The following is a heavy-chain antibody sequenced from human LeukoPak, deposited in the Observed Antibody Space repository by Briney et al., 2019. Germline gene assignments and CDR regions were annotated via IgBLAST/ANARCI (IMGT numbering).Heavy chain of an antibody. J-gene: IGHJ3*02. V-gene: IGHV4-59*01. CDR2: IYDTGST. CDR1: GGSISNYD. CDR3: ARVRNYPDAFDI. D-gene: IGHD5-24*01. Sequence: PSETLSLTCTVSGGSISNYDWAWIRQPPGKGLEWIGYIYDTGSTKYNPSLKSRLTISLHTSRNQFSLNLSSLTAADTAIYYCARVRNYPDAFDIWGQGRMVTVSS.